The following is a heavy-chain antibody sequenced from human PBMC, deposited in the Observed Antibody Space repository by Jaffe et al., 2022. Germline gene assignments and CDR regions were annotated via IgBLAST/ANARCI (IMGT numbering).Heavy chain of an antibody. CDR1: GGSISSSNW. Sequence: QVQLQESGPGLVKPSGTLSLTCAVSGGSISSSNWWSWIRQPPGKGLEWIGEIYHSGSTNYNPSLKSRVTISVDKSKNQFSLKLSSVTAADTAVYYCARKRGSGSSYYYYYYYMDVWGKGTTVTVSS. V-gene: IGHV4-4*02. CDR3: ARKRGSGSSYYYYYYYMDV. D-gene: IGHD3-10*01. CDR2: IYHSGST. J-gene: IGHJ6*03.